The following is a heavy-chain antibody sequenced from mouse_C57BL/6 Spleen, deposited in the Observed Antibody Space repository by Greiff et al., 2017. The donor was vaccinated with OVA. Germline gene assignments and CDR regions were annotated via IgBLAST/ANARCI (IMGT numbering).Heavy chain of an antibody. V-gene: IGHV1-7*01. Sequence: QVQLQQSGAELAKPGASVKLSCKASGYTFTSYWMHWVKQRPGQGLEWIGYINPSSGYTKYNQKFKDKATLTAAKSSSTAYMQLSSLTYEDAAVYYCEREGGFPWFAYWGQGTLVTVSA. CDR2: INPSSGYT. J-gene: IGHJ3*01. CDR1: GYTFTSYW. CDR3: EREGGFPWFAY.